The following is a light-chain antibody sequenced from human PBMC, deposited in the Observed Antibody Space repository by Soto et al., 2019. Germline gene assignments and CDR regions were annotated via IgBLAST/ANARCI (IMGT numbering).Light chain of an antibody. CDR2: TAS. Sequence: SSVSAPVGDRVTITCRASQDINKWLAWYQQKPGLAPNLVIYTASRLHGGGPSRFSGSASGTDFTLTISSLQPEDVATYYCQQGKSFPLTFGGGTKVDIK. V-gene: IGKV1-12*01. J-gene: IGKJ4*01. CDR1: QDINKW. CDR3: QQGKSFPLT.